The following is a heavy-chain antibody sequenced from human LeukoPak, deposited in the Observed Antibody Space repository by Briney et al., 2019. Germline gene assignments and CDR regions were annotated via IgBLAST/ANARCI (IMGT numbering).Heavy chain of an antibody. CDR1: GFTVSSNY. CDR2: IYSGGST. CDR3: ARASSGYYYDSSGYDAFDI. V-gene: IGHV3-53*04. D-gene: IGHD3-22*01. J-gene: IGHJ3*02. Sequence: PGGSLRLSCAASGFTVSSNYMSWVRQAPGKGLEWVSVIYSGGSTYYADSVKGRFTISRHNSKNTLYLQMNSLRAEDTAVYYCARASSGYYYDSSGYDAFDIWGQGTMVTVSS.